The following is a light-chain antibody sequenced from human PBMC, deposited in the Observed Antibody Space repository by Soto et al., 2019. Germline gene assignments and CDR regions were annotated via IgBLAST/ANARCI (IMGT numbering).Light chain of an antibody. CDR1: PGISRW. J-gene: IGKJ1*01. CDR3: QQYNSYPWT. V-gene: IGKV1-5*01. Sequence: DIQMTHSPSTLSASVGDRVTITCRASPGISRWLAWSQQKPGKAPKLLLYDASNLESGVPSSFSGSGSGTEFTLTISSLQPDHLATYYCQQYNSYPWTFGQGTKVEIK. CDR2: DAS.